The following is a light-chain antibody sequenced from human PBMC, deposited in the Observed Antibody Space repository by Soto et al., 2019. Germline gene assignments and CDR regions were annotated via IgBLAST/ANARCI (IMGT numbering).Light chain of an antibody. J-gene: IGKJ1*01. CDR1: QSISNY. CDR2: DAS. V-gene: IGKV3-11*01. Sequence: EIVLTHSPATLSLSTGDRATLSCRASQSISNYLAWYQQKPGQAPRLLIYDASHRATGIPARFSGVGSGTDFTLTISSLEPEDFAVYYCQQRSNWPRITFGQGTKVDIK. CDR3: QQRSNWPRIT.